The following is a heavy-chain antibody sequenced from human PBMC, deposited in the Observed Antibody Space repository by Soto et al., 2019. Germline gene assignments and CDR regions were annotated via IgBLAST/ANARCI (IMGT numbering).Heavy chain of an antibody. V-gene: IGHV1-18*01. J-gene: IGHJ4*02. CDR1: GYTFTSYG. Sequence: ASVKVSCKASGYTFTSYGISWVRQAPGQGLEWMGWISAYNGNTNYAQKLQGRVTMTTDTSTSTAYMELRSLRSDDTAVYYCARESAAAGPLTMVDYWGQGTLVTVSS. CDR3: ARESAAAGPLTMVDY. D-gene: IGHD6-13*01. CDR2: ISAYNGNT.